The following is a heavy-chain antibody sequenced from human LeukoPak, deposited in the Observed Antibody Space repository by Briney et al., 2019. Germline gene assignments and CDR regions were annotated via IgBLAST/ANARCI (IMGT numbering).Heavy chain of an antibody. CDR3: ARDSLWFGEFIIRHYYYYYGMDV. D-gene: IGHD3-10*01. CDR1: GYTFTSYY. V-gene: IGHV1-46*01. J-gene: IGHJ6*02. CDR2: INPSGGST. Sequence: GASVKVSCKASGYTFTSYYMHWVRQAPGQGLEWMGIINPSGGSTSYAQKFQGRVTMTRDTSTSTVYMELSSLRSEDTAVYYCARDSLWFGEFIIRHYYYYYGMDVWGQGTTVTVSS.